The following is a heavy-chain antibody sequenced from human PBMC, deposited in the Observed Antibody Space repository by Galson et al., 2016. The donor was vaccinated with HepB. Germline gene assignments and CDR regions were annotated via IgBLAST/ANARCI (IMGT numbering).Heavy chain of an antibody. CDR2: INEDGSEE. D-gene: IGHD2-21*01. CDR3: VPEPQDTGSYSGQ. J-gene: IGHJ4*02. CDR1: GFTFSTYW. V-gene: IGHV3-7*01. Sequence: SLRLSCAASGFTFSTYWMSWVRQAPGKGLEWVANINEDGSEENSVDSVKGRFTISRDNAKNSLFLQMNSLRAEDTAVYYCVPEPQDTGSYSGQWGQGTLVTVAS.